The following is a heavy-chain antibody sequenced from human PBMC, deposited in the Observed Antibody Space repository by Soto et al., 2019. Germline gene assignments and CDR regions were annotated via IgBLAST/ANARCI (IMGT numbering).Heavy chain of an antibody. CDR2: IIPIFGTA. V-gene: IGHV1-69*01. CDR3: ARVSDRMATISPFDY. CDR1: GGTFSSYA. J-gene: IGHJ4*02. Sequence: QVQLVQSGAEVKKPGSSVKVSCKASGGTFSSYAISWVRQAHGQGLEWMGGIIPIFGTANYAQKFQGRVTITADESTSTAYMERSSLRSEDTAVYYCARVSDRMATISPFDYWGQGTLVTVSS. D-gene: IGHD5-12*01.